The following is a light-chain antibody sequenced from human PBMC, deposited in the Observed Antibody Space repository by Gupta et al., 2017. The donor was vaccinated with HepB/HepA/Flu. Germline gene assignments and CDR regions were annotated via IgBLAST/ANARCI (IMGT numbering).Light chain of an antibody. CDR1: NIESKN. CDR2: RDN. CDR3: QSCDKNMGV. V-gene: IGLV3-9*01. J-gene: IGLJ3*02. Sequence: SYELTQPLSVSVALGQTARISCGGHNIESKNVHWYQQKAGQAPVLVIYRDNMRPSGIPERFSASNSGNTATLTISRVQVGDEADYYCQSCDKNMGVFGGGTKVTVL.